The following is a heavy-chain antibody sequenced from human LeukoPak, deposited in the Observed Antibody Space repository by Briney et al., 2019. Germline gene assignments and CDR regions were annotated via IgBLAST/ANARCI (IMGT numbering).Heavy chain of an antibody. CDR2: IWYDGRNK. D-gene: IGHD6-19*01. CDR3: AKDRGSSGWYGDAFDI. V-gene: IGHV3-33*06. Sequence: TGGSLRLSCAASGFTFGSHGMQGVRQAPGKGLEWVAVIWYDGRNKYYVDSVKGRFTISRDNSKNTLYLQMNSLRAEDTAVYYCAKDRGSSGWYGDAFDIWGQGTMVTVSS. CDR1: GFTFGSHG. J-gene: IGHJ3*02.